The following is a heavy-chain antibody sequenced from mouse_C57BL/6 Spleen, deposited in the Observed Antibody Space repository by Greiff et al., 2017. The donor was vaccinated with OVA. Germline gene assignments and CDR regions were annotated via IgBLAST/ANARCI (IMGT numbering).Heavy chain of an antibody. Sequence: EVQLVESGPGLVKPSQSLSLTCSVTGYSITSGYYWNWIRQFPGNKLEWMGYISYDGSNNYNPSLKNRISITRDTSKNQFFLKLNSVTTEDTATYYCARDGGYDFDYWGQGTTLTVSS. D-gene: IGHD2-2*01. CDR1: GYSITSGYY. CDR2: ISYDGSN. CDR3: ARDGGYDFDY. J-gene: IGHJ2*01. V-gene: IGHV3-6*01.